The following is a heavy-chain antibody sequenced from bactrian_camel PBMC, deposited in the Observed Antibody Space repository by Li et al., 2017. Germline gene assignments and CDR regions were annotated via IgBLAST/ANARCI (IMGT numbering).Heavy chain of an antibody. Sequence: DVQLVESGGGLVQPGGSLRLSCAAASGFTFSSYAMSWVRQAPGKGLEWVSGITSGGGSTYYADSVKGRFTISRDNTKNMVYLQMDNLKPEDTAVYLCAADVGRRHSCYAWSSGQYFDFWGQGTQVTVS. V-gene: IGHV3S40*01. CDR3: AADVGRRHSCYAWSSGQYFDF. J-gene: IGHJ6*01. CDR2: ITSGGGST. D-gene: IGHD3*01. CDR1: GFTFSSYA.